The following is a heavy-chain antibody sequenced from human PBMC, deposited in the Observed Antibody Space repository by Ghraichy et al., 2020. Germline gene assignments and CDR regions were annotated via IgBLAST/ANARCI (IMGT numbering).Heavy chain of an antibody. CDR1: GITFSTYN. V-gene: IGHV3-48*02. CDR2: ISSSSTVI. CDR3: SRDSGDGYFFEY. J-gene: IGHJ4*02. D-gene: IGHD2-21*01. Sequence: GGSLRLSCEAPGITFSTYNMNWVRQAPGKGLEWVSYISSSSTVIYYGDSVKGRFTISRDNAKNSLYLQMNSLRDEDTAVYYCSRDSGDGYFFEYWGQGTLVTVSS.